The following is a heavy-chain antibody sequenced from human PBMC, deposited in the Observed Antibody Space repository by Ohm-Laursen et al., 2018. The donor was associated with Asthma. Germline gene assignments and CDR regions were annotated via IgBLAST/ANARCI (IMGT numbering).Heavy chain of an antibody. D-gene: IGHD4-11*01. CDR1: GFTFSSYA. Sequence: SLRLSCAASGFTFSSYAMSWVRQAPGKGLAWVSAISGSGGSKYYADSVKGGFTISRDNSKNTLYLQMNSLRAEDTAVYYCAKGLHGPTTNFDYWGQGALVTVSS. CDR3: AKGLHGPTTNFDY. J-gene: IGHJ4*02. CDR2: ISGSGGSK. V-gene: IGHV3-23*01.